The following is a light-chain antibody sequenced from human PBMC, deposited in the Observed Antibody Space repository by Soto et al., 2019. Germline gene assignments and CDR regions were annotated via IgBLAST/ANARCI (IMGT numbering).Light chain of an antibody. CDR2: AAS. Sequence: DIQLTQSPSFLSASVGDRVTITCRASQGISSYLAWYQQRPGKAPKLLIYAASTLPSGVPSRFSGSGSGTVFILISSSVQYEVFASYYCQHLNTSPLTFGPGTKVDIK. J-gene: IGKJ3*01. CDR1: QGISSY. CDR3: QHLNTSPLT. V-gene: IGKV1-9*01.